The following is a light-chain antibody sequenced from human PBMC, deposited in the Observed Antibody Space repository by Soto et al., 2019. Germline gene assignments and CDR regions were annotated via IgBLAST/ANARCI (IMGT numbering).Light chain of an antibody. CDR3: AAWDDSLNGLV. V-gene: IGLV1-44*01. J-gene: IGLJ2*01. CDR1: SSNIGSNT. Sequence: QSVLTQPPSASGTPGQRVTISCYGRSSNIGSNTVNWYQQLPGTAPKLLIYSNNQRPSGVPDRFSGSKSGTSASLAISGLQSEDEADYYCAAWDDSLNGLVFGGGTKLTVL. CDR2: SNN.